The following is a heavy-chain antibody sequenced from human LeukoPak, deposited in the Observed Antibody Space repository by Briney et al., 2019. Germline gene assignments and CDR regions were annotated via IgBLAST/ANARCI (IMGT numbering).Heavy chain of an antibody. CDR3: AREVERWNDNWFDP. V-gene: IGHV3-48*03. CDR1: GFTLRSYE. Sequence: PGGSLRLSCAASGFTLRSYEMNWVRQAPGKGLEWVSYISSSGSTKYYADSVKGRFTISRDKAKNSLFLQMNSLRVEDTAVYYCAREVERWNDNWFDPWGQGTLVTVSS. D-gene: IGHD5-24*01. J-gene: IGHJ5*02. CDR2: ISSSGSTK.